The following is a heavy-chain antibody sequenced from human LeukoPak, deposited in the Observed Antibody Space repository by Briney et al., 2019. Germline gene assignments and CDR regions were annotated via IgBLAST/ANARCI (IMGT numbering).Heavy chain of an antibody. Sequence: GRSLRLSCAASGFTFSSYAMHWVRQAPGKGLEWVAVISYDGSNKYYADSVKGRFTISRDNSKNTLYLQMNSLRAEDTAVYYCAREGGLGDVWGQGTTVTVSS. CDR2: ISYDGSNK. CDR1: GFTFSSYA. V-gene: IGHV3-30*04. J-gene: IGHJ6*02. D-gene: IGHD3-16*01. CDR3: AREGGLGDV.